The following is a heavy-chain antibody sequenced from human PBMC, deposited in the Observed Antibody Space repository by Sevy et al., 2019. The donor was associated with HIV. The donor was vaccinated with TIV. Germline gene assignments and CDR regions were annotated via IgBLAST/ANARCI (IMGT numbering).Heavy chain of an antibody. V-gene: IGHV3-7*01. CDR3: ANKTFGKFES. Sequence: GGSLRLSCAASGFTFSANWMNWVRQAPGKGLEWVANIKGDGSDKHYVDSVEGRFTISRDNAKNLLYLQMNSLRVEDTAVYYSANKTFGKFESWGKGTMVTVYS. CDR1: GFTFSANW. D-gene: IGHD3-16*01. CDR2: IKGDGSDK. J-gene: IGHJ4*02.